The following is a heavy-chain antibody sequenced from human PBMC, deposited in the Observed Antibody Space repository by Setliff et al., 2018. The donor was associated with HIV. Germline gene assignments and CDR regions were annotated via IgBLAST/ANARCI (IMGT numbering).Heavy chain of an antibody. CDR2: IYYTGST. J-gene: IGHJ4*02. V-gene: IGHV4-31*02. D-gene: IGHD6-19*01. CDR3: ARRGYSSGYFDY. Sequence: SETLSLTXXVSGGSISSGDYYWSWIRQHPRKGLEWIGYIYYTGSTYYNPSLKSRVTISVDTSKNQFSLKLSSVTAADTAVYYCARRGYSSGYFDYWGQGMLVTVS. CDR1: GGSISSGDYY.